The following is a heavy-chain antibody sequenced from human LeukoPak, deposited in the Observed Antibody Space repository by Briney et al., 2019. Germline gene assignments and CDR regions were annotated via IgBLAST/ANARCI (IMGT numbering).Heavy chain of an antibody. CDR2: IYTSGST. D-gene: IGHD1-26*01. Sequence: SETLSLTCTVSGGSISSYYWSWIRQPAGKGLEWIGRIYTSGSTNYNPSLKSRVTMSVDTSKNQFSPKLSSATAADTAVYYCAGDSGSYCRGVGAFDIWGQGTMVTVSS. CDR1: GGSISSYY. CDR3: AGDSGSYCRGVGAFDI. V-gene: IGHV4-4*07. J-gene: IGHJ3*02.